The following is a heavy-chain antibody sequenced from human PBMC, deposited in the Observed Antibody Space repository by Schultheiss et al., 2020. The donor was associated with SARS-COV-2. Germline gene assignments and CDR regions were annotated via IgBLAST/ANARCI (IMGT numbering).Heavy chain of an antibody. Sequence: GGSLRLSCAASGVTVSSSYMSWVRQAPGKGLEWVAVISHDGSNKYYADSVKGRFTISRDNSKNTLYLQMNSLRAEDTAVYYCAREGGRENARAFDPWGQGTLVTVSS. CDR1: GVTVSSSY. CDR3: AREGGRENARAFDP. J-gene: IGHJ5*02. CDR2: ISHDGSNK. V-gene: IGHV3-30*07.